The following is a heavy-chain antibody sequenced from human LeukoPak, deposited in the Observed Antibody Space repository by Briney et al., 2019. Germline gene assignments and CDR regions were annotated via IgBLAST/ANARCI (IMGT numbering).Heavy chain of an antibody. CDR2: ISGNGGNT. Sequence: PGGSLRLSCAASGFTFSSYSMNCVRHAPGKGREWVSAISGNGGNTYYADSVKGRFTISRDNSKNTLYRQMNSLRAKDTAVNYCAKDAKTPKIRIAARPIYYYYMDGWGKGTTVTVSS. J-gene: IGHJ6*03. CDR1: GFTFSSYS. V-gene: IGHV3-23*01. D-gene: IGHD6-6*01. CDR3: AKDAKTPKIRIAARPIYYYYMDG.